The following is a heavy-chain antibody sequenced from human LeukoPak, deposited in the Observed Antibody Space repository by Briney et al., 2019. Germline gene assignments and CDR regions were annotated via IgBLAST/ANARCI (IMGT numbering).Heavy chain of an antibody. CDR3: TRDVR. Sequence: GGSLRLSCTASEFTFSSYVMSWVRQAPGKGLEWVSAIAGTGSDTYYADSVKGRFTISRDNSKNTLFLQMNSLRAEDTAVYYCTRDVRWGQGTLVTVSS. D-gene: IGHD2/OR15-2a*01. CDR2: IAGTGSDT. V-gene: IGHV3-23*01. J-gene: IGHJ1*01. CDR1: EFTFSSYV.